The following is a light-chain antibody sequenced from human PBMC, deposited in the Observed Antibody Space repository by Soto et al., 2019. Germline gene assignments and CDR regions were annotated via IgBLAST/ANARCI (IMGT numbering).Light chain of an antibody. J-gene: IGKJ5*01. CDR3: QQFGSSPPIT. CDR1: HSISSSY. V-gene: IGKV3-20*01. Sequence: EVVLTQSPGTLSLSPGERATLSCRASHSISSSYLAWYQQKPGQAPRLLIYGASSRATGIPDRFSGSGSGTDFTLTISRLEPEDFAVYYCQQFGSSPPITFALGTRLEMK. CDR2: GAS.